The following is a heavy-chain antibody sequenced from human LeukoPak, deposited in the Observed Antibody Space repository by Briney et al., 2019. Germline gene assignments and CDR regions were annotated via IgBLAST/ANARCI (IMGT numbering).Heavy chain of an antibody. V-gene: IGHV4-39*01. D-gene: IGHD3-3*01. CDR1: DGSISSSSYY. CDR2: ISYSGST. CDR3: ARHIASIFGVLKP. J-gene: IGHJ5*02. Sequence: SETLSLTCTVSDGSISSSSYYWGWIRQPPGKGLEWIGSISYSGSTYYNSSLKSGVTISVDTSKNQFSLKLSSVTAADTAVYYCARHIASIFGVLKPWGQGTLVTVSS.